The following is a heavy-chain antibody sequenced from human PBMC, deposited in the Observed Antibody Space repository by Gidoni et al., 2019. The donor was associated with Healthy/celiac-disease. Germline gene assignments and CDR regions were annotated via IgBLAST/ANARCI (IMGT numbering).Heavy chain of an antibody. Sequence: QVQLQASGPGLVKPSETLSLTCPVSGGSISSYYWSCIRQPPGKGLEWIGYSYYSGRTNSNPSLLSRVTISVDTSKNLFTMKLSSVTAADTAVDYCARGGYSSSLYWNPWGQGTLVTVSS. CDR2: SYYSGRT. J-gene: IGHJ5*02. V-gene: IGHV4-59*01. D-gene: IGHD6-13*01. CDR3: ARGGYSSSLYWNP. CDR1: GGSISSYY.